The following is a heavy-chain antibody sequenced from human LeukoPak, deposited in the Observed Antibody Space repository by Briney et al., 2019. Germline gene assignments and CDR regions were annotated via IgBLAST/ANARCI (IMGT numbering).Heavy chain of an antibody. CDR3: ARETSHCGGDCYDY. CDR2: TSPSGSSV. D-gene: IGHD2-21*02. Sequence: GGSLRLSCEASGFIFSAYEFNWVRQAPGKGPEWVSYTSPSGSSVYYADSVKGQFTISRDDAKNPVYLQMNSLRAEDRALYYCARETSHCGGDCYDYWGQGALVTVSS. V-gene: IGHV3-48*03. CDR1: GFIFSAYE. J-gene: IGHJ4*02.